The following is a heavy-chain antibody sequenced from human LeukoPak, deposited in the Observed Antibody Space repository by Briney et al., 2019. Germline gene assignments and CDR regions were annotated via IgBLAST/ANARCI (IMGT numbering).Heavy chain of an antibody. Sequence: AGSLRLSCAASGFTFSSYWMSWVRQAPGKGLEWVANIKQDGSEKYYVDSVKGRFTISRDNAKNSLYLQMNSLRAEDTAVYYCARDSSGWYRHQKTWGQGTLVTVSS. CDR3: ARDSSGWYRHQKT. CDR1: GFTFSSYW. D-gene: IGHD6-19*01. CDR2: IKQDGSEK. V-gene: IGHV3-7*01. J-gene: IGHJ5*02.